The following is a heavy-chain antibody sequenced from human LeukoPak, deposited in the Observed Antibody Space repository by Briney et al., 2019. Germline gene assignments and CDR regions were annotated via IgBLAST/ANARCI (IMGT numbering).Heavy chain of an antibody. CDR2: INHSGST. V-gene: IGHV4-34*01. Sequence: SETLSLTCAVYGGSFSGYYWSWIRQPPGKGLEWIGEINHSGSTNYNPSLKSRVTISVDTSKNQFSLKLSSVTATDTAVYYCARMFGRIVGTTTSWFDPWGQGTLVTVSS. D-gene: IGHD1-26*01. CDR3: ARMFGRIVGTTTSWFDP. CDR1: GGSFSGYY. J-gene: IGHJ5*02.